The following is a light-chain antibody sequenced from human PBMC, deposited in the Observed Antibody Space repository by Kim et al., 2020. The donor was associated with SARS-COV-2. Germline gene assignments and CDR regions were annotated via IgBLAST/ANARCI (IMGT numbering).Light chain of an antibody. V-gene: IGKV3-15*01. CDR2: GAS. Sequence: VSPGERATLSCRASQSVGSNLAWYQQKAGQAPRLLIYGASTRATGIPARFSGSGSGTEFTLTISSLQSEDFAVYHCQQYNNWPPLTFGGGTKLEI. J-gene: IGKJ4*01. CDR3: QQYNNWPPLT. CDR1: QSVGSN.